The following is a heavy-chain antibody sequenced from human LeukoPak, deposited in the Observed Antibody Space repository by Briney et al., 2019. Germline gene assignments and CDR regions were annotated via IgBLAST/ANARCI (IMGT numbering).Heavy chain of an antibody. CDR2: INPSGGST. J-gene: IGHJ4*02. V-gene: IGHV1-46*01. Sequence: GASVKVSCKASGYTFTSYYIHWVRQAPGQGLEWMGLINPSGGSTNYAQNFQGRVTMTRDTSTSTVYMELSSLRSEDTAVYYCARGVSNSASGLPTRYFDYWGQGTLVTVSS. CDR1: GYTFTSYY. CDR3: ARGVSNSASGLPTRYFDY. D-gene: IGHD5-12*01.